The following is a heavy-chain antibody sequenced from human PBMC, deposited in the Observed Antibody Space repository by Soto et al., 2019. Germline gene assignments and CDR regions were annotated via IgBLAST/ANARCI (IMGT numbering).Heavy chain of an antibody. CDR1: GYTFTSYD. V-gene: IGHV1-8*01. D-gene: IGHD3-3*01. CDR3: ARSNSITIFGVVNAFDI. J-gene: IGHJ3*02. CDR2: MNPNSGNT. Sequence: ASVKVSCKASGYTFTSYDINWVRQATGQGREWMGWMNPNSGNTGYAQKLQGGVTMTRNTSISTAYMELSSMRSEDTAVYYCARSNSITIFGVVNAFDIWGQGTMVTVSS.